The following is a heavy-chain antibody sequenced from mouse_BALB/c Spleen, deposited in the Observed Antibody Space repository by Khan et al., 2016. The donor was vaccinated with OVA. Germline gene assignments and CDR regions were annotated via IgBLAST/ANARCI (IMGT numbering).Heavy chain of an antibody. J-gene: IGHJ2*01. CDR2: IDPGTGNI. D-gene: IGHD2-3*01. CDR3: ARDDALLHFDR. Sequence: QIQLVQSGAELVKPGTSVKLSCKTSGYIFTNYWIHWVKQRPGQGLEWIGRIDPGTGNIYYNQKFKDKATLTADKSSSTAYMQLSSLTSEDSDVYFCARDDALLHFDRWGQGTILKVSS. CDR1: GYIFTNYW. V-gene: IGHV1S132*01.